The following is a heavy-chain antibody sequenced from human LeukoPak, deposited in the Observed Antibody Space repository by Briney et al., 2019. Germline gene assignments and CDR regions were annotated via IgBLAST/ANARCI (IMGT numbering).Heavy chain of an antibody. J-gene: IGHJ4*02. CDR3: AREPGDYYGSGSYDY. CDR2: INPNSGGT. V-gene: IGHV1-2*02. Sequence: ASVKVSCKASGYTFTGYYMHWVRQAPGQGLEWVGWINPNSGGTNYAQKFQGRVTMTRDTSISTAYMELSRLRSDDTAVYYCAREPGDYYGSGSYDYWGQGTLVTVSS. D-gene: IGHD3-10*01. CDR1: GYTFTGYY.